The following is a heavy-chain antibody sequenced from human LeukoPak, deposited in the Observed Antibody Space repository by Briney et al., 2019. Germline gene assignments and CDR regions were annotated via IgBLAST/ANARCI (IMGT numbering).Heavy chain of an antibody. D-gene: IGHD6-13*01. CDR1: GFTFSSYE. V-gene: IGHV3-48*03. CDR3: AREKQQLEDYFDY. Sequence: GGSLRLSCAASGFTFSSYEMNWVRQAPGKGLEWVSYISITGSSDYADSVKGRFTIYRDNAKNSLYLQMNSLRGEDTAVYYCAREKQQLEDYFDYWGQGALVTVSS. CDR2: ISITGSS. J-gene: IGHJ4*02.